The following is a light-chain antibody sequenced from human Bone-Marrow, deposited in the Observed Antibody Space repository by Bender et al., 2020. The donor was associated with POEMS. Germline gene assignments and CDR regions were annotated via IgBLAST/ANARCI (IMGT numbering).Light chain of an antibody. J-gene: IGLJ1*01. CDR2: AVT. CDR1: SSDVGSYKL. CDR3: SSYCSSNTRV. V-gene: IGLV2-14*02. Sequence: QSALTQPASVSGSPGQSITISCTGTSSDVGSYKLVSWYQQYPGKAPKLIIFAVTDRASGVSNRFSASKSGNTATLTISGLQAEDEADYYCSSYCSSNTRVFGSGTKVTVL.